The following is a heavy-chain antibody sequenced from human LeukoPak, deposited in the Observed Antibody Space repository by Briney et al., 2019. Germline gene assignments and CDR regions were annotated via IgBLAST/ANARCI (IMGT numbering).Heavy chain of an antibody. J-gene: IGHJ4*02. CDR2: INPNSGGT. V-gene: IGHV1-2*02. CDR1: GYTFTGYY. CDR3: ARGPAAGIDY. Sequence: ASVKVSCKASGYTFTGYYMHWVRQAPGQGLEWMGWINPNSGGTNYAQKFQGRVTMTRNTSISTAYMKLSSLRSEDTAVYYCARGPAAGIDYWGQGTLVTVSS. D-gene: IGHD6-13*01.